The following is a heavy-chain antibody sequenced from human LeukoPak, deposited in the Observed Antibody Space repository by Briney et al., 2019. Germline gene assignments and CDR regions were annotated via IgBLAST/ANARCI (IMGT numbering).Heavy chain of an antibody. CDR1: GFAFSSYW. Sequence: GGSLRLSCAASGFAFSSYWLSWVRQAPGKGLEWVANIKEDGTEKYSVDSVNGRFTISRDNTNNSLHLQIDSLRAEDTAVYYCAGLPGYCSSTSCYGWFDPWGQGTLVTVSS. V-gene: IGHV3-7*01. CDR2: IKEDGTEK. D-gene: IGHD2-2*01. J-gene: IGHJ5*02. CDR3: AGLPGYCSSTSCYGWFDP.